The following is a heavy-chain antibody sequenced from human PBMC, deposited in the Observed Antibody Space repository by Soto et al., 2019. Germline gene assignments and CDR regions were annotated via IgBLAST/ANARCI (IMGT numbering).Heavy chain of an antibody. D-gene: IGHD6-13*01. CDR3: PRVWTAPAPFDY. Sequence: QVQLVQSGAEVKKPGASVKVSCKASGYTFTSYGISWVRQAPGKGLEWMGWISAYNGNTNYAQKLQGIVTMTTDTSTSTAYMELRSLRSPDTSVYYCPRVWTAPAPFDYCPQVALFTVSS. J-gene: IGHJ4*02. V-gene: IGHV1-18*01. CDR1: GYTFTSYG. CDR2: ISAYNGNT.